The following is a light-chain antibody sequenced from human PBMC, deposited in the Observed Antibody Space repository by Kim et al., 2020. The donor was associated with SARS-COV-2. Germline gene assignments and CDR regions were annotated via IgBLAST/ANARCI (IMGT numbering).Light chain of an antibody. J-gene: IGKJ4*01. V-gene: IGKV3-20*01. CDR3: WQYGSSPSVT. CDR2: GAS. Sequence: EVVLTQSPGTLSLSPGERATLSCRASQTVSSSYLAWYQQKPGQAPRLLMYGASSRATGIPDRFSGSGSGTDFTLTISRLEPEDSAVYYWQYGSSPSVTFGGGTKVDIK. CDR1: QTVSSSY.